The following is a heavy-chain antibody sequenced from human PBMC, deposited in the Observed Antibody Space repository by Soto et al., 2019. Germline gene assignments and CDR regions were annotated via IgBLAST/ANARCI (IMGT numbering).Heavy chain of an antibody. V-gene: IGHV5-51*01. Sequence: GESLKISCKGSGYSFTIYCIGWVLQMPWKGLEWMGIIYPGDSDTSYSPSFQGQVTISADKSISTAYLQWSSLKASDTAMYYCARHVTMVRGVIIRYYYYGMDVWGQGTTVTVSS. J-gene: IGHJ6*02. D-gene: IGHD3-10*01. CDR2: IYPGDSDT. CDR3: ARHVTMVRGVIIRYYYYGMDV. CDR1: GYSFTIYC.